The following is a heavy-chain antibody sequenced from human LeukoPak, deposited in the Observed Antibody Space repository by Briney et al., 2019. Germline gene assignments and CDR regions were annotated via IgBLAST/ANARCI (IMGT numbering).Heavy chain of an antibody. CDR1: GYTFTGYY. CDR2: INPNSGGT. CDR3: ARGAHYYGSGRSPAGVAFDI. Sequence: ASVKVSCKASGYTFTGYYMHWVRQAPGQGLEWMGWINPNSGGTNYAQKFQGRVTMTRDTSISTAYMELSRLRSDDTAVYYCARGAHYYGSGRSPAGVAFDIWGQGTMVTVSS. D-gene: IGHD3-10*01. V-gene: IGHV1-2*02. J-gene: IGHJ3*02.